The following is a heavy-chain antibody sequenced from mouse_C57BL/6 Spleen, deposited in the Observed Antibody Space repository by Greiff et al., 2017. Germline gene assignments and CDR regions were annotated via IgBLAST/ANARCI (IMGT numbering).Heavy chain of an antibody. CDR2: INPNNGGT. CDR3: ARSAELGRAWFAY. V-gene: IGHV1-26*01. D-gene: IGHD4-1*01. Sequence: VQLQQSGPELVKPGASVKISCKASGYTFTDYYINWVKQSHGKSLEWIGDINPNNGGTSYNQKFKGKATLTVDKSSSTAYMELRSLTSEDSAVYYCARSAELGRAWFAYWGQGTLVTVSA. CDR1: GYTFTDYY. J-gene: IGHJ3*01.